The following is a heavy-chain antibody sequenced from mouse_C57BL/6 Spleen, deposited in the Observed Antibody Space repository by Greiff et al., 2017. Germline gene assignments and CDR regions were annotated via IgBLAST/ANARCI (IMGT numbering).Heavy chain of an antibody. CDR3: ARGELRLRFAY. D-gene: IGHD3-2*02. CDR1: GYSITSGYY. J-gene: IGHJ3*01. V-gene: IGHV3-6*01. CDR2: ISYDGSN. Sequence: VQLKESGPGLVKPSQSLSLTCSVTGYSITSGYYWNWIRQFPGNKLEWMGYISYDGSNNYNPSLKNRISITRDTSKNQFFLKLNSVTTEDTATYYFARGELRLRFAYWGQGTLVTVSA.